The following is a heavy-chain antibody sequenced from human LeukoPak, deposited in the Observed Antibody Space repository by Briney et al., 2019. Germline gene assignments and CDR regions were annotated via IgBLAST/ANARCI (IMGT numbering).Heavy chain of an antibody. CDR3: AITTSGSFLPFDY. J-gene: IGHJ4*02. V-gene: IGHV3-30*02. CDR2: IRYDGSNK. D-gene: IGHD1-26*01. Sequence: PGGSLRLSCAASGFTFSSYGMHWVRQAPGKGLEWVAFIRYDGSNKYYADSVKGRFTISRDNSKNTLYVQMNSLRAEDTAVYYCAITTSGSFLPFDYWGQGTLVTVSS. CDR1: GFTFSSYG.